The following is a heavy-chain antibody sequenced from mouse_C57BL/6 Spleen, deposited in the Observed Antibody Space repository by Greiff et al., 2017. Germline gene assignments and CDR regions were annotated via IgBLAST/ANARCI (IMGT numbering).Heavy chain of an antibody. CDR2: IDPSDSYT. D-gene: IGHD4-1*02. J-gene: IGHJ4*01. Sequence: VQLQQPGAELVMPGASVKLSCKASGYTFTSYWMHWVKQRPGQGLEWIGEIDPSDSYTNYNQKFKGKSTLTVDKSSSTAYMQLSSLTSGDSAVYYCARSQLGRAMDYWGQGTSVTVSS. CDR3: ARSQLGRAMDY. CDR1: GYTFTSYW. V-gene: IGHV1-69*01.